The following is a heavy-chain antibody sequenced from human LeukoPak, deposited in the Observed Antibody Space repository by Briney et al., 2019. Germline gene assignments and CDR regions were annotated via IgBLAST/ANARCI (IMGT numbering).Heavy chain of an antibody. V-gene: IGHV4-38-2*01. CDR2: IYHSGST. D-gene: IGHD1-26*01. CDR1: GYSISSGYY. Sequence: SETLSLTCAVSGYSISSGYYWGWIRQPPGKGLEWIGRIYHSGSTYYNPSIKSRVTISGDTTKNHVSLKLSSVPAADTAVYYCARMAYSGSYYFDYWGQGTLVTVSS. CDR3: ARMAYSGSYYFDY. J-gene: IGHJ4*02.